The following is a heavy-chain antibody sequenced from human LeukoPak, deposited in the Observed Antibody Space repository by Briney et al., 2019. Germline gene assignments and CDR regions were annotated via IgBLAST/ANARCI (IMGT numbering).Heavy chain of an antibody. CDR1: GGSITSSNW. CDR3: ARARSNYYFDY. Sequence: SGTLSLTCAVSGGSITSSNWWSWVRQPPGKGLEWIGEIYHTGSPNYNPSLKSRVTISVDKSKNHFSLSLSSVTAADTAVYYCARARSNYYFDYWGQGTLVTVSS. V-gene: IGHV4-4*02. CDR2: IYHTGSP. D-gene: IGHD4-11*01. J-gene: IGHJ4*02.